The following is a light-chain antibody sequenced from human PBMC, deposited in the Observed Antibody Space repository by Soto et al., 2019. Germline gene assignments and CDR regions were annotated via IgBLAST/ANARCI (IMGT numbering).Light chain of an antibody. CDR1: QSISSD. CDR3: QHFGGTTFT. V-gene: IGKV3-11*01. J-gene: IGKJ5*01. CDR2: DAS. Sequence: EIVLTQSPATLSLSPGERATLSCRARQSISSDLAWYQQKPGQAPRLLIYDASNRATGIPARFSGSGSGTHFTLTISRLEPGDFAVYYCQHFGGTTFTFGQGTRLEIK.